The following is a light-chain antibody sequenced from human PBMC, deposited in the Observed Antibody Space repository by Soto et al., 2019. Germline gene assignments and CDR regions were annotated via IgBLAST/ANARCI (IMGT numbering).Light chain of an antibody. Sequence: EIVLTQSPGTLSLSPGERATLSCRASQSVSSSYLAWYQQKPGQATRLLISGASSRSTGIPDWFSGSGSGTDFTLPLSRLEPEDCAVYYCQQYGSSPLTFGGGTKVEIK. CDR2: GAS. CDR1: QSVSSSY. V-gene: IGKV3-20*01. J-gene: IGKJ4*01. CDR3: QQYGSSPLT.